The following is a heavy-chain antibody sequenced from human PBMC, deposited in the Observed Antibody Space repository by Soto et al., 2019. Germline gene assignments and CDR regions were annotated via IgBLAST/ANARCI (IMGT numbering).Heavy chain of an antibody. CDR2: VHDSWGS. Sequence: QVPLQESGPGLVKPSETLSLSCTVSGGSISNYYWSWFRQTPGKGLEWIGYVHDSWGSNYNPSLKSRVARSLDSAKGQYSLKPTSVTATDTAVYYCARQGCGALHGLVDVWGQGTTVTVSS. V-gene: IGHV4-59*08. CDR1: GGSISNYY. J-gene: IGHJ6*01. D-gene: IGHD1-26*01. CDR3: ARQGCGALHGLVDV.